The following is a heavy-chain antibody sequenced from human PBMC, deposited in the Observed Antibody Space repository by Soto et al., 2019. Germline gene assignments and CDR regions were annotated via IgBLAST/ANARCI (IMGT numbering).Heavy chain of an antibody. Sequence: GGSLSLSCAASGFTFSSYSMNWVRQAPGKGLEWVSYISSSSSTIYYADSVKGRFTISRDNAKNSLYLQMNSLRAEDTAVYYCARSYDFWSGYYPYYYYYMDVWGKGTTVTVSS. CDR1: GFTFSSYS. V-gene: IGHV3-48*01. J-gene: IGHJ6*03. CDR3: ARSYDFWSGYYPYYYYYMDV. D-gene: IGHD3-3*01. CDR2: ISSSSSTI.